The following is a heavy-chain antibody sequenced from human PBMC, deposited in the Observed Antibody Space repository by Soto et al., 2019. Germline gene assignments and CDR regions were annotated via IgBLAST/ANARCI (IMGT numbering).Heavy chain of an antibody. CDR2: IIPIFGTA. D-gene: IGHD2-2*01. CDR1: GGTFSSYA. CDR3: ARSSGCSSTSCYNWFDP. V-gene: IGHV1-69*06. Sequence: ASVKVSCKASGGTFSSYAISWVRQAPGQGLAWMGGIIPIFGTANYAQKFQGRVTITAEKSTSTAYMEMSSLRSEDTAVYYCARSSGCSSTSCYNWFDPWGPGTLVTVS. J-gene: IGHJ5*02.